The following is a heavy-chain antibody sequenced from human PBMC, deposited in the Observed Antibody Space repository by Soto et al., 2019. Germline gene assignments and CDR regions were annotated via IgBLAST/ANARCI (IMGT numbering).Heavy chain of an antibody. J-gene: IGHJ4*02. D-gene: IGHD6-19*01. V-gene: IGHV3-30-3*01. CDR3: ARESRQWLTYYFDY. CDR1: GFTFSSYA. Sequence: QVQLVESGGGVVQPGRSLRLSCAASGFTFSSYAMHWVRQAPGKGLEWVAVISYDGSNKYYADSVKGRFTISRDNSKNTLYLQMNSLRAEDTAVYYCARESRQWLTYYFDYWGQGTLVTVSS. CDR2: ISYDGSNK.